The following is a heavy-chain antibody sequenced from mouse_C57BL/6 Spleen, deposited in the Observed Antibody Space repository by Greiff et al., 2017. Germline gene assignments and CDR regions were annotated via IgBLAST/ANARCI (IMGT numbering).Heavy chain of an antibody. Sequence: QVQLQQPGAELVMPGASVKLSCKASGYTFTSYWMHWVKQRPGQGLEWIGEIDPSDSYTNYNQKFKGKSTLTVDKSSSTAYMQLSSLTSEDSAVYYCARREAPYYSNYDDWYFDVWGTGTTVTVSS. J-gene: IGHJ1*03. CDR1: GYTFTSYW. V-gene: IGHV1-69*01. D-gene: IGHD2-5*01. CDR2: IDPSDSYT. CDR3: ARREAPYYSNYDDWYFDV.